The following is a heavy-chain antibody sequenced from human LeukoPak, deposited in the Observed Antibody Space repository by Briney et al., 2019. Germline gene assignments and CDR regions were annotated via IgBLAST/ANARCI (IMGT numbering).Heavy chain of an antibody. CDR3: AISEKNAFDI. CDR2: IWYDGSNN. D-gene: IGHD3-3*02. Sequence: GGSLRLSCAASGFTFSQYAMHWVRQAPGKGLEWVAAIWYDGSNNYYADSVKGRFTISRDNTKNTLYAQMNSLRAEDTAVYYCAISEKNAFDIWGQGTMVTVSS. V-gene: IGHV3-33*01. CDR1: GFTFSQYA. J-gene: IGHJ3*02.